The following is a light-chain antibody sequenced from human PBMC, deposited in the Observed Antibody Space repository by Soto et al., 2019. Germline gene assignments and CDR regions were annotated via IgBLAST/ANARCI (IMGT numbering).Light chain of an antibody. CDR3: QQRSNWPFT. J-gene: IGKJ3*01. Sequence: EIVLTQSPATLSLSPGERATLSCRASQSVSIYLAWYQHKPGQAPRLLIYDASKRATGIPARFSGSGSGTDFTLNISSLEAEDFAIYYCQQRSNWPFTFGPGTTVDIK. V-gene: IGKV3-11*01. CDR1: QSVSIY. CDR2: DAS.